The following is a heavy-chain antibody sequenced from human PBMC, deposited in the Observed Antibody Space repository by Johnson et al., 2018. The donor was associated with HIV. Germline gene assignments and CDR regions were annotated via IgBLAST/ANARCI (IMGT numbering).Heavy chain of an antibody. V-gene: IGHV3-20*04. CDR1: GFTFDDYG. J-gene: IGHJ3*02. D-gene: IGHD3-16*01. CDR2: INWNGDTK. Sequence: VQLVESGGGVVRPGGSLRLSCAVSGFTFDDYGMSWVRQAPGKGLEWVSCINWNGDTKFYADSVKGRFTISRDTSKNTLYLQMGSLRAGDMAVYYCARGQGGAIPHDAFDIWGQGTMVTVSS. CDR3: ARGQGGAIPHDAFDI.